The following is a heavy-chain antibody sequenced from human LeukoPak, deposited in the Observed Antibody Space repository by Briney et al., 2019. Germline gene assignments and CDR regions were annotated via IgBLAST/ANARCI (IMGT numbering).Heavy chain of an antibody. D-gene: IGHD2-15*01. CDR1: GFTFSSYS. CDR3: AKDWWFHAFDI. V-gene: IGHV3-48*01. J-gene: IGHJ3*02. Sequence: GGSLRLSCAASGFTFSSYSMNWVRQAPGKGLEWVSYISSSSSTIYYADSVKGRFTISRDNSKNTLYLQMNSLRAEDTAVYYCAKDWWFHAFDIWGQGTMVAVSS. CDR2: ISSSSSTI.